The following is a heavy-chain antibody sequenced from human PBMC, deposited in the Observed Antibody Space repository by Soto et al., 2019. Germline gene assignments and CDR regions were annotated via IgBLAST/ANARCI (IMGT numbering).Heavy chain of an antibody. CDR2: IYYSGST. V-gene: IGHV4-59*01. CDR1: GGSISSYY. Sequence: QVQLQESGPGLVKPSETLSLTCTVSGGSISSYYWSWIRQPPGKGLEWIGYIYYSGSTNYNPSLKSRVTISVDTSKNQFSLKLSSVTAADTAVYYCARTPILVGANPFDYWGQGTLVTVSS. J-gene: IGHJ4*02. D-gene: IGHD1-26*01. CDR3: ARTPILVGANPFDY.